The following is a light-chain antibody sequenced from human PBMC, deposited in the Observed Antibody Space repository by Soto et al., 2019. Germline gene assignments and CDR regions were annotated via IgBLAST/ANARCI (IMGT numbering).Light chain of an antibody. J-gene: IGKJ1*01. CDR3: QQYNSFRA. Sequence: DIQMTQSPSTLSASVGDRVIITCPASQSISTWLAWHQQKPGKAPKLLISKASSLESGVPSRFSGSGSGTEFTLTISSLQPDDFATYYCQQYNSFRAFGQGTKVEIK. V-gene: IGKV1-5*03. CDR1: QSISTW. CDR2: KAS.